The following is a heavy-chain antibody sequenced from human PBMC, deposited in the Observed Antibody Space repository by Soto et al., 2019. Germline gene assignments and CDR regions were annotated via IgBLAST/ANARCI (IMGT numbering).Heavy chain of an antibody. CDR3: GRAPGGTGIVDY. Sequence: PGGCLRLACAACGFTFSSYWMQWVRKATGKGLVWVSRINSEGTTTTYADSAKGRFTISRDNAKNTLYLQMNSLRAEDTAVYYCGRAPGGTGIVDYWGQGSLVTVSS. D-gene: IGHD7-27*01. CDR1: GFTFSSYW. V-gene: IGHV3-74*03. CDR2: INSEGTTT. J-gene: IGHJ4*02.